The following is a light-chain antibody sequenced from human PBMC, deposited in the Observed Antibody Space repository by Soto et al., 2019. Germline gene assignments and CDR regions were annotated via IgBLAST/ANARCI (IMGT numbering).Light chain of an antibody. CDR2: AAS. CDR1: QSISSY. Sequence: DIQMTQSPSSLSASVGDRVTITCRASQSISSYLNWYQQKPGKAPKLLMYAASNLQSGVPSRFSGSGSGTDFTLAISSLQPEDFANYYCQQSYSTPRKFGQGTKVEIK. CDR3: QQSYSTPRK. V-gene: IGKV1-39*01. J-gene: IGKJ1*01.